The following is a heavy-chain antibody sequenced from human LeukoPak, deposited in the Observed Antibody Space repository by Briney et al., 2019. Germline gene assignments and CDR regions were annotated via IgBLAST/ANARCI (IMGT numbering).Heavy chain of an antibody. D-gene: IGHD6-19*01. CDR1: GYTFTGYN. J-gene: IGHJ5*01. Sequence: ASVKVSCKASGYTFTGYNIHWVRQAPGQGLEWMGWINPNSGGANYAQKFQGRVTMTRDTSIGTAYMELSRLTSDDTAVYSCARDLIKYTSGWFGYWGQGTLVTVSS. CDR2: INPNSGGA. V-gene: IGHV1-2*02. CDR3: ARDLIKYTSGWFGY.